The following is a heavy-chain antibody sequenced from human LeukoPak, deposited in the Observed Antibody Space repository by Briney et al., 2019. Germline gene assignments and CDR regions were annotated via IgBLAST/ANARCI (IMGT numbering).Heavy chain of an antibody. V-gene: IGHV1-58*02. J-gene: IGHJ6*02. Sequence: GTSVKVSCKASGFTLTSSAMQWVRQARGQRLEWIGWIVVGSGNTNYAQKFQERVTITRDMSTSTAYMELSSLRSEDTAVYYCAADRRNYGRYGMDVWGQGTTVTVSS. D-gene: IGHD4-11*01. CDR2: IVVGSGNT. CDR1: GFTLTSSA. CDR3: AADRRNYGRYGMDV.